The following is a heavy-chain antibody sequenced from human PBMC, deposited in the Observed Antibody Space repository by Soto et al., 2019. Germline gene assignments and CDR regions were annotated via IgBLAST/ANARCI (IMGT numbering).Heavy chain of an antibody. D-gene: IGHD3-22*01. CDR1: GGFYSIKT. Sequence: QVQLVQSGAEVKKPGSSVKVSCKASGGFYSIKTISWVRQAPGQGLEWMGRIIPLVHIINNAQKFQGRVAIHADKPTSTAYMELSRLKSDDTAIYFCAREPRRDDSNPFDALDVGGQGTMVTVSS. J-gene: IGHJ3*01. CDR3: AREPRRDDSNPFDALDV. CDR2: IIPLVHII. V-gene: IGHV1-69*04.